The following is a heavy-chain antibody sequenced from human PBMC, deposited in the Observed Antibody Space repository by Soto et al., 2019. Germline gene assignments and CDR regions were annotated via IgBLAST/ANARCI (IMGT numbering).Heavy chain of an antibody. CDR2: IYYSGST. D-gene: IGHD5-12*01. Sequence: QVQLQESGPGLVKPSQTLSLTCSVSGGSISSGSHYWSWIRQHPGKGLEWIGYIYYSGSTYYNPSPTSRLTISVDTSKNQFSLKLSSVTAADTAVYYCARRASGYDAYAFDIWGQGTMVTVSS. V-gene: IGHV4-31*03. J-gene: IGHJ3*02. CDR1: GGSISSGSHY. CDR3: ARRASGYDAYAFDI.